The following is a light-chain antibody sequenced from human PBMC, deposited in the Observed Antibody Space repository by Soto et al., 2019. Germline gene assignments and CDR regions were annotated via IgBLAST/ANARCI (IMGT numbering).Light chain of an antibody. CDR1: QDIGSW. J-gene: IGKJ1*01. CDR3: QQYDTYLWT. CDR2: DAS. Sequence: DIQMTQSPSTLSASVGDRVPVTCRASQDIGSWLAWYQQKPGQAPTLLIFDASNLEDGVPSRFSAGGSGTEFTLTITSLQPDDFATYYCQQYDTYLWTFGQGTKVEVK. V-gene: IGKV1-5*01.